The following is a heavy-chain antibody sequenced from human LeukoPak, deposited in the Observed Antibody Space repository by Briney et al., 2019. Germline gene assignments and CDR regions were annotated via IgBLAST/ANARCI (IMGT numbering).Heavy chain of an antibody. J-gene: IGHJ6*02. CDR1: GFSFSDFC. Sequence: GGSLRLSCAASGFSFSDFCMSWVRQAPGKGLEWVAFINHPGTEKYYVDSVEGRFTISRDNAKNSLYLQMNSLRAEDTAVYYCARVYDFWSGSGGYGMDVWGQGTTVTVSS. CDR2: INHPGTEK. CDR3: ARVYDFWSGSGGYGMDV. D-gene: IGHD3-3*01. V-gene: IGHV3-7*03.